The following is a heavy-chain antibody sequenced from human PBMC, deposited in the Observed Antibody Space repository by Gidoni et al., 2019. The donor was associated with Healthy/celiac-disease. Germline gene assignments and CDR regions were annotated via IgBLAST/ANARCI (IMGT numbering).Heavy chain of an antibody. CDR3: ARDTPGYSYGSGFDY. J-gene: IGHJ4*02. V-gene: IGHV3-30*04. CDR1: GFTFISYA. D-gene: IGHD5-18*01. CDR2: ISDDGSNK. Sequence: VQLVESGGGVVQPGRSLRLSCAASGFTFISYAMHWVRQAPGKGMEGGAVISDDGSNKYYADSVKGRLTISRDNSKNTLYLQMNSLRAEDTAVYYCARDTPGYSYGSGFDYWGQGTLVTVSS.